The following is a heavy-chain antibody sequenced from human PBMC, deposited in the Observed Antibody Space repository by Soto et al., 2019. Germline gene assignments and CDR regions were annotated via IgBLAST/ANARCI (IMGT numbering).Heavy chain of an antibody. V-gene: IGHV1-2*02. CDR1: GYTFTGYY. J-gene: IGHJ4*02. D-gene: IGHD2-2*01. CDR3: ASGREYCSSSSCSISGYSDY. CDR2: INPNSGGT. Sequence: ASVKVSCKASGYTFTGYYMHWVRQAPGQGLEWMGWINPNSGGTNYAQKFQGRVTMTRDTAISTAYMELSRLRSDDTAVYYCASGREYCSSSSCSISGYSDYWGQGTLVTVSS.